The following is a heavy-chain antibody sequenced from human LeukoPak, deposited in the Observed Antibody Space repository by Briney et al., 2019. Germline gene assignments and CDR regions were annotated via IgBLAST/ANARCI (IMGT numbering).Heavy chain of an antibody. Sequence: SETLSLTCTVSGGSISNYYWSWIRQPAGKGLEWIGRIHSSGSTNYNPSLKSRVTISVDKSKNQFSLKLSSVTAADTAVYYCARDRCEVYCTSSDPWGQGTLVTVSS. D-gene: IGHD2-8*01. J-gene: IGHJ5*02. V-gene: IGHV4-4*07. CDR1: GGSISNYY. CDR2: IHSSGST. CDR3: ARDRCEVYCTSSDP.